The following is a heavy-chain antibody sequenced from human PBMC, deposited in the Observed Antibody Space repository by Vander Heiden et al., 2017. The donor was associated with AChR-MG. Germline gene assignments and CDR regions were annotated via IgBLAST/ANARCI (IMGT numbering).Heavy chain of an antibody. CDR2: ISPYNDNI. CDR3: GRLDLFNYGMDV. D-gene: IGHD1-1*01. CDR1: GYAFIKYG. Sequence: QAHMVQSGAELKKPGASVRVSCETSGYAFIKYGVNWVRQAPGQGLEWMGWISPYNDNINYAQKLQGRITLTTDTSTNTAYMELRSLGSDDTAVYYCGRLDLFNYGMDVWGQGTAVTVSS. J-gene: IGHJ6*02. V-gene: IGHV1-18*01.